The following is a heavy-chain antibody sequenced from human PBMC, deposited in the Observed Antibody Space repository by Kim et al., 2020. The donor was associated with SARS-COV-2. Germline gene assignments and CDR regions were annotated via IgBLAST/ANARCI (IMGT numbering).Heavy chain of an antibody. Sequence: GGSLRLSCAASGFTFSSYGMHWVRQAPGKGLEWVAVISYDGSNKYYADSVKGRFTISRDNSKNTLYLQMNSLRAEDTAVYYCARAAGYFDWLCPFAPWGQGTLVTVSS. D-gene: IGHD3-9*01. J-gene: IGHJ5*02. V-gene: IGHV3-33*05. CDR3: ARAAGYFDWLCPFAP. CDR1: GFTFSSYG. CDR2: ISYDGSNK.